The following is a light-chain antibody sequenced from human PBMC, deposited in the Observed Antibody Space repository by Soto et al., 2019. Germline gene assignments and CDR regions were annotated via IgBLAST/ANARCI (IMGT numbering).Light chain of an antibody. CDR2: LGS. J-gene: IGKJ1*01. Sequence: DIVMTQSPLSLPVTPGEPASISCRSSQNLMHSNGYNYLDWYVQKPGQSPQLLIYLGSNRASGVPDKFSGSGLGTDFTLKISRVEAEGVGVYYCMETQQRPTVGQGTNVDIK. CDR3: METQQRPT. V-gene: IGKV2-28*01. CDR1: QNLMHSNGYNY.